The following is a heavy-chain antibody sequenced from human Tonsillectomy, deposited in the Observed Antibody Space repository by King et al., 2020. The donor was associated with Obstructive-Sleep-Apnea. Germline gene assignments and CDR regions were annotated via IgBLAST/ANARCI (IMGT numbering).Heavy chain of an antibody. Sequence: VQLVESGAEVKKPGASVKVSCKASGYTFTGYYMHWVRQAPGQGLEWMGWINPNSGGTNYAQKFQGRVTMTRDTSISTAYMELSRLRSDDTAVYYCAREQQRVQGDGYYYYYYGMDVWGQGTTVTVSS. J-gene: IGHJ6*02. V-gene: IGHV1-2*02. CDR1: GYTFTGYY. D-gene: IGHD6-13*01. CDR3: AREQQRVQGDGYYYYYYGMDV. CDR2: INPNSGGT.